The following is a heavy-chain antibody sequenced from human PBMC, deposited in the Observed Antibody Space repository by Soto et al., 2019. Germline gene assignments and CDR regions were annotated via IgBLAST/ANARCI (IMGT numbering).Heavy chain of an antibody. CDR1: GFTFSDYY. J-gene: IGHJ6*02. D-gene: IGHD3-10*01. V-gene: IGHV3-11*01. CDR3: ARAGEGTMVRGVIIVYYYYGMDV. CDR2: ISSSGSTI. Sequence: GSLRLSCAASGFTFSDYYMSWIRQAPGKGLEWVSYISSSGSTIYYADSVKGRFTISRDNAKNSLYLQMNSLRAEDTAVYYCARAGEGTMVRGVIIVYYYYGMDVWGQGTTVTVSS.